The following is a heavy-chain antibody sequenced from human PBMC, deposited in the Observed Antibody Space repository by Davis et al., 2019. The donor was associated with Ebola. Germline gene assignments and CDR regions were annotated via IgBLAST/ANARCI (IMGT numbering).Heavy chain of an antibody. CDR2: ISAYNGNT. J-gene: IGHJ6*02. V-gene: IGHV1-18*01. CDR1: GYTFTSYG. CDR3: ARDRLYYYGSGSQARDYYYGMDV. D-gene: IGHD3-10*01. Sequence: ASVKVSCKASGYTFTSYGISWVRQAPGQGLEWMGWISAYNGNTNYAQKLQGRVTMTTDTSTSTAYMELRSLRSDDTAVYYCARDRLYYYGSGSQARDYYYGMDVWGQGTTVTVSS.